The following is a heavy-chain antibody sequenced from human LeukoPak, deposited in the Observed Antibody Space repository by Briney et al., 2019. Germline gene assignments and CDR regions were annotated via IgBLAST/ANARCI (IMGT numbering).Heavy chain of an antibody. CDR1: GFTFSTYW. CDR3: AGGRDRSQLYFDS. V-gene: IGHV3-74*01. CDR2: IDSDGNRI. J-gene: IGHJ4*02. D-gene: IGHD5-24*01. Sequence: GGSLRLSCEASGFTFSTYWMHWVRQVPGKGLVWVSRIDSDGNRISYVDSVKDRFTISRDNAKNTLYLQMNSLRAEDTAVYYCAGGRDRSQLYFDSWGQGTLVTVSS.